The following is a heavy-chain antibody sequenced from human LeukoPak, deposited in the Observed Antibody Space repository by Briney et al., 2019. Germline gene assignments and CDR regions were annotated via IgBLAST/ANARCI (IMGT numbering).Heavy chain of an antibody. V-gene: IGHV3-30*02. Sequence: GGSLRLSCAASGFTFSSYGTHWVRQAPGKGLEWVAFIRYDGSNKYYADSVKGRFTISRDNSKNTLYLQMNSLRAEDTAVYYCAKVGEGEGGYSYGHYYYYYMDVWGKGTTVTISS. D-gene: IGHD5-18*01. J-gene: IGHJ6*03. CDR3: AKVGEGEGGYSYGHYYYYYMDV. CDR2: IRYDGSNK. CDR1: GFTFSSYG.